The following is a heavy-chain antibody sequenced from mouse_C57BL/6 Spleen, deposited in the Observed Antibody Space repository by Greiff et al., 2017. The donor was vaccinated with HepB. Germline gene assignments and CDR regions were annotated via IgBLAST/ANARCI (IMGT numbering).Heavy chain of an antibody. Sequence: DVQLQESGPGLVKPSQSLSLTCSVTGYSITSGYYWNWIRQFPGNKLEWMGYISYDGSNNYNPSLKNRISITRDTSKNQFFLKLNSVTTEDTATYYCAREDGWAWFAYWGQGTLVTVSA. D-gene: IGHD2-3*01. CDR3: AREDGWAWFAY. V-gene: IGHV3-6*01. CDR1: GYSITSGYY. J-gene: IGHJ3*01. CDR2: ISYDGSN.